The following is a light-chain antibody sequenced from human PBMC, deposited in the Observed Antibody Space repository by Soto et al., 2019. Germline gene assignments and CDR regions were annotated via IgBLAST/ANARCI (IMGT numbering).Light chain of an antibody. Sequence: IVLTQSPSTLSLSPGERATLSCRTSQSVSSHLAWYQQKPGQAPKLLIHDASSRATGTPARFSGSGFGTDFTLTIRSLEPEEFAVYEGQPRRNYGPSITFGRGTRLEI. CDR3: QPRRNYGPSIT. J-gene: IGKJ5*01. CDR2: DAS. CDR1: QSVSSH. V-gene: IGKV3-11*01.